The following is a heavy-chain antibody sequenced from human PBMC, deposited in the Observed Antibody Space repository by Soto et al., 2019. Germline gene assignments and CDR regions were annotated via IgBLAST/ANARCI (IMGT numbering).Heavy chain of an antibody. CDR2: ISSSSSYI. V-gene: IGHV3-21*01. CDR1: GFTFSSYS. D-gene: IGHD1-26*01. Sequence: EVQLVESGGGLVKPGGSLRLSCAASGFTFSSYSMNWVRQAPGKGLEWVSSISSSSSYIYYADSVKGRFTISRDNAKNSLYVEMKSLRAEDTAGDYSAGGGELLVRFIRDWGQGTLVTVSS. CDR3: AGGGELLVRFIRD. J-gene: IGHJ4*02.